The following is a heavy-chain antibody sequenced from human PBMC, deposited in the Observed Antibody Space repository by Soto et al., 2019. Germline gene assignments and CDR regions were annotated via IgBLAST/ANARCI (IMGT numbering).Heavy chain of an antibody. D-gene: IGHD3-22*01. CDR1: GGSISSSSYY. J-gene: IGHJ4*02. V-gene: IGHV4-39*01. CDR2: IYYSGST. Sequence: SETLSLTCTVSGGSISSSSYYWGWIRQPPGKGLEWIGSIYYSGSTYYNPSLKSRVTISVDTSKNQFPLKLSSVTAADTAVYYCARHGPSEYYDSSGYYSYWGQGTLVTVSS. CDR3: ARHGPSEYYDSSGYYSY.